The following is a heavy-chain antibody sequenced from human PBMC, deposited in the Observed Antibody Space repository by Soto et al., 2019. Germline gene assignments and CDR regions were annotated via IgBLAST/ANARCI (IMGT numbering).Heavy chain of an antibody. CDR1: GYTFTNHG. CDR2: VSGYNDKT. J-gene: IGHJ4*02. V-gene: IGHV1-18*04. CDR3: ARDFYPVAYFFDY. D-gene: IGHD2-21*01. Sequence: QDQLVQSGPELKKPGASVKVSCKASGYTFTNHGISWVRQAPGQGLEWVGWVSGYNDKTKSAQKFKGRVTMTTDTSTSTAYMELRSLRSDDTAVYYCARDFYPVAYFFDYWGQGTLVTVSS.